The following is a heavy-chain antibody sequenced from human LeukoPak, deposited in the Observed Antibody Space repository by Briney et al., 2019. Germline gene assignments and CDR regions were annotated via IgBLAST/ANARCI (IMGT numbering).Heavy chain of an antibody. CDR1: GFTFSSYA. CDR3: AKSHYDFWSGYYSGDY. Sequence: GGSLRLSCAASGFTFSSYAMSWVRQAPGKGLGWVSAISGSGGSTYYADSVKGRFTISRDNSKNTLYLQMNSLRAEDTAVYYCAKSHYDFWSGYYSGDYWGQGTLVTVSS. CDR2: ISGSGGST. D-gene: IGHD3-3*01. J-gene: IGHJ4*02. V-gene: IGHV3-23*01.